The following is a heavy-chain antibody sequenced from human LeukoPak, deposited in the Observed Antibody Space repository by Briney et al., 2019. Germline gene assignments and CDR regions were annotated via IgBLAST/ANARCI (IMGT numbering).Heavy chain of an antibody. D-gene: IGHD3-10*01. V-gene: IGHV1-69*13. CDR1: GGTFSRYA. CDR3: ATSGGDYYYYSLDV. J-gene: IGHJ6*03. Sequence: SVKVSCKASGGTFSRYAISWVRQAPGQGLEWMGGIIPVLGTTNYAQTFQNKVTITADESTSTTYMELSSLTSEDTAVYYCATSGGDYYYYSLDVWGKGTPVTVSS. CDR2: IIPVLGTT.